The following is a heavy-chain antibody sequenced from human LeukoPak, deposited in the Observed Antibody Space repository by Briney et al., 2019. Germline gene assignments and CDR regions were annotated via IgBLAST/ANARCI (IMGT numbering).Heavy chain of an antibody. J-gene: IGHJ4*02. V-gene: IGHV3-74*01. D-gene: IGHD3-16*01. CDR2: INSDGSTT. CDR1: GFTFSSYW. CDR3: TRINYG. Sequence: GGSLRLSCAASGFTFSSYWMHWVRQAPGKGLMWVSRINSDGSTTSYADSVKGRFTISRDNAKNTLYLQMNSLRVEDAAVYYCTRINYGWGQGTLVTVSS.